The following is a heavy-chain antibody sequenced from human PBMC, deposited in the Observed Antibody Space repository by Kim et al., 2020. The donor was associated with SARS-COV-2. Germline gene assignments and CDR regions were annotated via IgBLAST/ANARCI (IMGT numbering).Heavy chain of an antibody. CDR3: ARLPHRYYYGSGSYP. D-gene: IGHD3-10*01. Sequence: SETLSLTCAVYGGSFSGYYWSWIRQPPGKGLEWIGEINHSGSTNYNPSLKSRVTISVDTSKNQFSLKLSSVTAADTAVYYCARLPHRYYYGSGSYPWGQGTLVTVSS. CDR1: GGSFSGYY. CDR2: INHSGST. J-gene: IGHJ5*02. V-gene: IGHV4-34*01.